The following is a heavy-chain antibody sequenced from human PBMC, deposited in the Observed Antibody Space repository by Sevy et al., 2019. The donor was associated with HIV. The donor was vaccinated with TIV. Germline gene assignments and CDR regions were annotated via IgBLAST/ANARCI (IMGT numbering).Heavy chain of an antibody. CDR3: ARVWEITMVRGVIERDYYYGMDV. CDR2: ISYDGSNK. CDR1: GFTFSSYA. D-gene: IGHD3-10*01. Sequence: GGSLRLSCAASGFTFSSYAMHWVRQAPGKGLEWVAVISYDGSNKYYADSVKGRFTISRDNSKNTLYLQMNSLRAEDTAVYYCARVWEITMVRGVIERDYYYGMDVWGQGTTVTVSS. V-gene: IGHV3-30-3*01. J-gene: IGHJ6*02.